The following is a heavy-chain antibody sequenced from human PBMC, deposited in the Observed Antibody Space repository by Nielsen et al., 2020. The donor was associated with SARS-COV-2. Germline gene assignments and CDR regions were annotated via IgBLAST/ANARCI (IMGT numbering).Heavy chain of an antibody. CDR3: AKALRSSDWVRAATDI. J-gene: IGHJ4*02. Sequence: GESLKISCAASGFMFSTYAMSWVRQAPGKGLEWVSGIIGSGGRTHYADSVEGRFIISRDNSKNTLYLQMNSLRAEDTAVYYCAKALRSSDWVRAATDIWGQGTLVTVSS. V-gene: IGHV3-23*01. CDR2: IIGSGGRT. CDR1: GFMFSTYA. D-gene: IGHD6-25*01.